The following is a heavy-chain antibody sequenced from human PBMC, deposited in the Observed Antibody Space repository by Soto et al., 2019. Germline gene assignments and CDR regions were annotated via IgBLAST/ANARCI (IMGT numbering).Heavy chain of an antibody. J-gene: IGHJ4*02. CDR2: VNPILSMS. V-gene: IGHV1-69*04. D-gene: IGHD3-10*01. CDR1: GDTFSFYA. CDR3: ATSYGSGYRAFDY. Sequence: QVQLVQSGAEVKRPGSSVKVSCKASGDTFSFYAINWVRQAPGLGLEWMGRVNPILSMSNYAQRFQGRVTMTAEKSTSTGYMELSGLRSEDTAMYYCATSYGSGYRAFDYWGQGALVTVSS.